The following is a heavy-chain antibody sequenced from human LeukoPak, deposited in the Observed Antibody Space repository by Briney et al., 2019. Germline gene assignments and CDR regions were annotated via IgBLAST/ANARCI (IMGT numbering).Heavy chain of an antibody. CDR2: INHSGST. J-gene: IGHJ4*02. CDR3: ARSRLHPIIFDY. CDR1: GGSFSGYY. Sequence: SETLSLTCAVYGGSFSGYYWSWIRQPPGKGLEWIGEINHSGSTNYNPSLKSRVTISVDTSRTQFSLKLSSVTAADTAVYYCARSRLHPIIFDYWGQGTLVTVSS. D-gene: IGHD5-24*01. V-gene: IGHV4-34*01.